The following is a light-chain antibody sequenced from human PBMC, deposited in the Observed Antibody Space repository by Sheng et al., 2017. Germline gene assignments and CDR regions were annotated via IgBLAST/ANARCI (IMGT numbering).Light chain of an antibody. J-gene: IGKJ1*01. CDR3: QRYGSSPKWT. V-gene: IGKV3-20*01. CDR1: QSISSN. Sequence: EMVMTQSPATLSVSPGERATLSCRASQSISSNLAWYQQKPGQAPRLLIYNASTRATGIPARFSGSGSGTDFSLTITRLEPEDSAVYYCQRYGSSPKWTFGQGTRVDVK. CDR2: NAS.